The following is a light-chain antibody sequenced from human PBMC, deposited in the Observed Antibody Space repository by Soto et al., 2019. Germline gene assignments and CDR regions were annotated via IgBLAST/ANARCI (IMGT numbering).Light chain of an antibody. Sequence: QAVVTQEPSFSVSPGGTVTLTCGLSSGSVSTSYYPSWYQQTPGQAPRTLIYNTNTRSSGVPDRFSGSILGNKAALTITGAQADDESDYYCVLYMGRGISEVVFGGGTKLTVL. V-gene: IGLV8-61*01. CDR3: VLYMGRGISEVV. CDR2: NTN. J-gene: IGLJ2*01. CDR1: SGSVSTSYY.